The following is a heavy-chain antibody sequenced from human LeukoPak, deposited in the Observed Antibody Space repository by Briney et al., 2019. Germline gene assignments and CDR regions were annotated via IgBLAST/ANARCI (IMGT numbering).Heavy chain of an antibody. D-gene: IGHD2-8*01. CDR1: GYTFTSYG. CDR3: ARDGCTNGVCYFYYFDY. J-gene: IGHJ4*02. V-gene: IGHV1-18*01. Sequence: AASVKVSCKASGYTFTSYGISWVRQAPGQGLEWMGWISAYNGNTNYAQKLQGRVTMTTDTSTSTAYMGLRSLRSDDTAVYYCARDGCTNGVCYFYYFDYWGLGTLVTVSS. CDR2: ISAYNGNT.